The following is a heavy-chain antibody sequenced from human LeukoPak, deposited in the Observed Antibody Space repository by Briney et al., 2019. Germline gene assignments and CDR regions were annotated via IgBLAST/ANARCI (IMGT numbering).Heavy chain of an antibody. CDR1: GFTFSDYY. CDR3: ARDRLYYDPLSDAFDI. Sequence: GGSLRLSCAASGFTFSDYYMSWIRQAPGKGLEWVSYISSSGSTIYYADSVKGRFTISRDNAKNSLYLQMNSLRAEDTAVYYCARDRLYYDPLSDAFDIWGQGTMVTVSS. V-gene: IGHV3-11*04. CDR2: ISSSGSTI. J-gene: IGHJ3*02. D-gene: IGHD3-3*01.